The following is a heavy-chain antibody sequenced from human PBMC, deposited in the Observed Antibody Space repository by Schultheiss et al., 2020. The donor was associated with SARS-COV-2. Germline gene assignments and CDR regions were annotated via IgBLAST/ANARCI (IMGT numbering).Heavy chain of an antibody. D-gene: IGHD6-19*01. CDR2: IYHSGST. J-gene: IGHJ4*02. CDR3: ARHPTVAGIPFDN. Sequence: SETLSLTCAVSGGSVISTNWWSWVRQPPGKGLEWIGGIYHSGSTNYNPSLTGRVTISVDTSKNQFSLKLSSVTAADTAVYYCARHPTVAGIPFDNWGQGTLVTVSS. CDR1: GGSVISTNW. V-gene: IGHV4-4*02.